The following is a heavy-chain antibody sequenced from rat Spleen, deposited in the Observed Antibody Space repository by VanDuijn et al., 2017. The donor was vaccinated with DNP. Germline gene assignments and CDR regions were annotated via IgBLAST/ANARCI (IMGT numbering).Heavy chain of an antibody. V-gene: IGHV5-46*01. CDR2: ISTNGGGT. J-gene: IGHJ3*01. CDR1: GFTFSDFP. Sequence: EVQLVESGGGLVQPGGSMKLSCAASGFTFSDFPMAWVRQTPTKGLEWFATISTNGGGTYYRDSVRGRFTISRDNAEDTLFLQMNSLRSEDTATYYCATSSYFGYDYGFAYWGQGTLVTVSS. CDR3: ATSSYFGYDYGFAY. D-gene: IGHD1-7*01.